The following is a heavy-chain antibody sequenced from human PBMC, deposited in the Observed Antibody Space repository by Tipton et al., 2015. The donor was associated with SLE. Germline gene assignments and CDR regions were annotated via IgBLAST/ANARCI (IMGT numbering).Heavy chain of an antibody. V-gene: IGHV3-53*04. CDR3: VRAAGRLSGGDS. CDR1: GFAVSINY. D-gene: IGHD2-21*01. J-gene: IGHJ5*02. Sequence: QLVQSGGGLVQPGGSLRLSCRTSGFAVSINYMSWVRQAPGKGLEWVSVMYSAGSTYYADSVKGRVTISRDNTDNMVYLQMNSLRAEDTAIYYCVRAAGRLSGGDSWGQGTLVTVSS. CDR2: MYSAGST.